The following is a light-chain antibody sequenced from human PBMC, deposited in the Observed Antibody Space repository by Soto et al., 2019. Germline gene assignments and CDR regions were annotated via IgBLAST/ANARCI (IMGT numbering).Light chain of an antibody. V-gene: IGLV2-8*01. CDR3: SSYTDRNNLV. Sequence: QSALTQSPSASGSPGQSVTISCTGTSSDIGGYNSVSWYQQHPGKAPKVMIYDVSNRPSGVPDRFSGSKSGNTASLTVSALQSEDEADYYCSSYTDRNNLVFGTGTKVTVL. J-gene: IGLJ1*01. CDR2: DVS. CDR1: SSDIGGYNS.